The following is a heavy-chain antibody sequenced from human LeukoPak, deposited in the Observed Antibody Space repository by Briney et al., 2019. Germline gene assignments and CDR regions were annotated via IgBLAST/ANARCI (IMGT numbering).Heavy chain of an antibody. CDR1: GGSISSGGYY. D-gene: IGHD6-6*01. Sequence: SQTLSLTCTVSGGSISSGGYYWSWIRQHPGKGLEWIGYIYYSGSTYYNPSLKSRVTISVDTSKNQFSLKLSSVTAADTAVYYCANGGGAARQGGGYYYYYYMDVWGKGTTVTVSS. CDR2: IYYSGST. V-gene: IGHV4-31*03. CDR3: ANGGGAARQGGGYYYYYYMDV. J-gene: IGHJ6*03.